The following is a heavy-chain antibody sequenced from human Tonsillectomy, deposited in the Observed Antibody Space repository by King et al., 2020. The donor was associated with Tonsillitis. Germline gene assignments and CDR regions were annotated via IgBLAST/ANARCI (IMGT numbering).Heavy chain of an antibody. CDR1: GFSFSSYD. J-gene: IGHJ4*02. V-gene: IGHV3-33*05. Sequence: VQLVESGGGVVQPGRSLRLSCAASGFSFSSYDMYWVRQAPGKGLEWVAVISFDGSNKYYADSVTGRFTISRDNSKNKVYLQMNSLRAEDTAVYYCARDRDGYIFDYRGQGTLVTVSS. CDR2: ISFDGSNK. CDR3: ARDRDGYIFDY. D-gene: IGHD5-24*01.